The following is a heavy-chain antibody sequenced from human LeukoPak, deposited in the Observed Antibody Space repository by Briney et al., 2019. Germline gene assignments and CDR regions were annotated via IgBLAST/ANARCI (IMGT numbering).Heavy chain of an antibody. CDR3: ARDRSSGYSYVWWFDP. V-gene: IGHV1-69*13. Sequence: SVKVSCKASGGTFSSYAISWVRQAPGQGLEWMGGIIPIFGTANYAQKFQGRVTITAGESTSTAYMELSSLRSEDTAVYYCARDRSSGYSYVWWFDPWGQGTLVTVSS. CDR1: GGTFSSYA. D-gene: IGHD5-18*01. J-gene: IGHJ5*02. CDR2: IIPIFGTA.